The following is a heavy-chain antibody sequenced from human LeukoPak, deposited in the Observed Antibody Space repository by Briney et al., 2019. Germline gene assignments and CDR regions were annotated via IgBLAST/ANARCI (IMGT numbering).Heavy chain of an antibody. CDR1: GGSISGSNHF. J-gene: IGHJ4*02. CDR2: IYYSGRT. V-gene: IGHV4-39*01. CDR3: ARLYCSSTSCYSPYFDY. D-gene: IGHD2-2*01. Sequence: SETLSLTGTVSGGSISGSNHFWGWIRQPPGKGLEWIGNIYYSGRTYYNPSLKRRVTLSVDTSKNQFSLELSSVTAADTAVYYCARLYCSSTSCYSPYFDYWGQGTLVTVSS.